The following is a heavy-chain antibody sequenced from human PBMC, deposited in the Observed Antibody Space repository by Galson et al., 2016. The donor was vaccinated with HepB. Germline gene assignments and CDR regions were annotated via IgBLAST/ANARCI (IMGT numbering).Heavy chain of an antibody. D-gene: IGHD3-16*01. V-gene: IGHV3-23*01. CDR2: ISAYGDTT. J-gene: IGHJ6*02. Sequence: SLRLSCAASGFTLRSFAMNWVRQAPGKGLECVSSISAYGDTTDYADSVKGRFTISRDNPKNTLYLQMDSLRFEDTAVYYCAKQFVDVWGQGTTVTVSS. CDR1: GFTLRSFA. CDR3: AKQFVDV.